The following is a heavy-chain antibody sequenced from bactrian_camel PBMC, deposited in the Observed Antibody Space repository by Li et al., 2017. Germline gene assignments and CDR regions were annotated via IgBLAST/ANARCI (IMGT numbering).Heavy chain of an antibody. CDR3: ATWWSVGF. J-gene: IGHJ6*01. CDR1: GDTIGRYC. Sequence: HVQLVESGGGSVQAGESLRLSCVVSGDTIGRYCMGWFRRAPGKEREGVAAVLTDGTTYYADSVKGRFTISRDNAKNTLYLQMNSLKTEDTAVYYCATWWSVGFWGRGPRSPSP. CDR2: VLTDGTT. V-gene: IGHV3S55*01. D-gene: IGHD7*01.